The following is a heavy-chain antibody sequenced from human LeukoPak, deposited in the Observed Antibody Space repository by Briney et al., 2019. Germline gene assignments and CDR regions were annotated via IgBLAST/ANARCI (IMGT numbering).Heavy chain of an antibody. Sequence: PETLSLTCSVSGGSLSSYYWSWIRQPPGKGREYIGYIYYSGSTNYNPSLKSRVTISVDTSKDQFSLNLTSVTAADTAVYYCARLKCISSTCPSRYVMDVWGQGTTVTVSS. CDR2: IYYSGST. CDR3: ARLKCISSTCPSRYVMDV. CDR1: GGSLSSYY. J-gene: IGHJ6*02. V-gene: IGHV4-59*01. D-gene: IGHD3-3*02.